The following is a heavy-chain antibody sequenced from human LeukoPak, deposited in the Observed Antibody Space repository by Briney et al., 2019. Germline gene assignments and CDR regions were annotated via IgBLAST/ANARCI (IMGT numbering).Heavy chain of an antibody. Sequence: KPSETLSLTCTVSGGSISSYYWSWIRQPAGKGLEWIGRIYVSGTTSYNPSLKSRVTLSVDSSKDQFSLNLSSVTAADTAVYYCARMHYYDSSGYYYFEYWGQGTLVTVSS. J-gene: IGHJ4*02. CDR1: GGSISSYY. D-gene: IGHD3-22*01. V-gene: IGHV4-4*07. CDR2: IYVSGTT. CDR3: ARMHYYDSSGYYYFEY.